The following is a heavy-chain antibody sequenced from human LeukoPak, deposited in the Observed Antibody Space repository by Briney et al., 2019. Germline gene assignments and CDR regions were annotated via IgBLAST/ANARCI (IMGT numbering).Heavy chain of an antibody. D-gene: IGHD3-10*01. V-gene: IGHV3-7*01. CDR2: INKDGSEI. CDR3: ARPYYFSSGSLAY. CDR1: GFTFSSYW. J-gene: IGHJ4*02. Sequence: PGGSLRLSCAVSGFTFSSYWISWVRQAPGKGLEWVANINKDGSEIYYGDSVKGRFTISRDNAKNSLYLQMNSLRAEDTAVYYCARPYYFSSGSLAYWGQGTLVTVSS.